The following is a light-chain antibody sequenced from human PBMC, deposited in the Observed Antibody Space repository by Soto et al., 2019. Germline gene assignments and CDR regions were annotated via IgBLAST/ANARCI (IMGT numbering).Light chain of an antibody. J-gene: IGKJ4*01. V-gene: IGKV3-11*01. Sequence: EIVLTQSPATLSLSPGERATLSCRASQSVSSYLAWYQQKPGQAPRLLIYDASNRATGIPARFSGSGSGTDFTLTISSLEPEDFAVYDCQQRSNWPPDVTFGVWTKVEIK. CDR2: DAS. CDR1: QSVSSY. CDR3: QQRSNWPPDVT.